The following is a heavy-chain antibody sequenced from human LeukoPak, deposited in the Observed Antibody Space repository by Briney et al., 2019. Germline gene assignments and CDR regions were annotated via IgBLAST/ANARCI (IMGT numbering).Heavy chain of an antibody. D-gene: IGHD1-26*01. J-gene: IGHJ6*03. CDR2: INPNSGGT. CDR1: GYTFTGYY. CDR3: ARAEGYSGSYYYYYYYMDV. Sequence: ASVKVSCKASGYTFTGYYMHWVRQAPGQGLERMGWINPNSGGTNYAQKFQGRVTMTRDTSISTAYMELSRLRSDDTAVYYCARAEGYSGSYYYYYYYMDVWGKGTTVTVSS. V-gene: IGHV1-2*02.